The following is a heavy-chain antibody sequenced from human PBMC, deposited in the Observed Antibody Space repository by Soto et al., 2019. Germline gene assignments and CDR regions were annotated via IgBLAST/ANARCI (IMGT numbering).Heavy chain of an antibody. Sequence: SETLSLTCTVSGGSISSSSYYWGWIRQPPGKGLEWIGSIYCSGSTYYNPSLKSRVTISVDTSKNQFSLKLSSVTAADTAVYYCASPAEGYYDSSGFHYWGQGTLVTVSS. CDR1: GGSISSSSYY. J-gene: IGHJ4*02. CDR3: ASPAEGYYDSSGFHY. D-gene: IGHD3-22*01. V-gene: IGHV4-39*01. CDR2: IYCSGST.